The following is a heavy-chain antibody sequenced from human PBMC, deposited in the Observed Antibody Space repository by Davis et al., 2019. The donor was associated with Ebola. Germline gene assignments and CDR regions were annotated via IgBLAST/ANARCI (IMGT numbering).Heavy chain of an antibody. D-gene: IGHD1-26*01. V-gene: IGHV4-59*01. J-gene: IGHJ5*02. CDR3: ARGGANWFDP. Sequence: PSETLSLTCTVSGGSISSYYWSWIRQPPGKGLEWIGYIYYSGSTNYNPSLKSRVTISVDTSKNQFSLKLSSVTAADTAVYYCARGGANWFDPWGQGTLVTVSS. CDR1: GGSISSYY. CDR2: IYYSGST.